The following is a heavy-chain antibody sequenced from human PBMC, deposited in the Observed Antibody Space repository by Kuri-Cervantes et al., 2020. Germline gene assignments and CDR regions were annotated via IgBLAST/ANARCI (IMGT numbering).Heavy chain of an antibody. CDR3: ARVRWELRYRDGTGPYYFDY. Sequence: ASVKVSCKASGYTFTGYNMHWVRQAPGQGLEWMGWINPNSGGTNYAQKLQGRVTMTRDTSISTAYMELSRLRSDDTAVYYCARVRWELRYRDGTGPYYFDYWGQGTLVTVSS. CDR1: GYTFTGYN. V-gene: IGHV1-2*02. CDR2: INPNSGGT. J-gene: IGHJ4*02. D-gene: IGHD1-26*01.